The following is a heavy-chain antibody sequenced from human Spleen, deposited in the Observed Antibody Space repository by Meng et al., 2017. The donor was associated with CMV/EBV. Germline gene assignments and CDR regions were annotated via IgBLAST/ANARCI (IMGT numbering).Heavy chain of an antibody. D-gene: IGHD3-3*01. J-gene: IGHJ6*02. CDR1: GFTFSPYG. CDR2: ISYDGSNK. Sequence: GGSLRLSCAASGFTFSPYGMNWVRQAPGKGLEWVAVISYDGSNKYYADSVKGRFTISRDNSKNTLYLQMNSLRAEDTAVYYCARDRNAVLRFLEWLPPNYYGMDVWGQGTTVTVSS. V-gene: IGHV3-30*03. CDR3: ARDRNAVLRFLEWLPPNYYGMDV.